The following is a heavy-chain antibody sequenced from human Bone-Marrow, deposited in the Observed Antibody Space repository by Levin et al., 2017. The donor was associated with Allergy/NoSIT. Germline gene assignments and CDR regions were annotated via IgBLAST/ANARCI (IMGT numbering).Heavy chain of an antibody. CDR2: IQSNGKT. CDR1: GFTFSTYW. CDR3: ARDRFYSDSGSNFSWFDP. D-gene: IGHD3-10*01. V-gene: IGHV3-74*01. Sequence: GESLKISCAASGFTFSTYWMHWVRQAPGKGLVWVSRIQSNGKTNYADSVKGRFTISRDDAKNTLYLQMNSLTVEDTAVYYCARDRFYSDSGSNFSWFDPWGQGTLVTVSS. J-gene: IGHJ5*02.